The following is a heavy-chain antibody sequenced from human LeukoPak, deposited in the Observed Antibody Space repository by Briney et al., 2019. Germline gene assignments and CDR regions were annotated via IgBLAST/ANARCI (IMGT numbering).Heavy chain of an antibody. CDR3: AKVLSGYSSSWSFDY. CDR2: ISYDGSNK. CDR1: GFTFSSYG. D-gene: IGHD6-13*01. V-gene: IGHV3-30*18. Sequence: GGSLRLSCASSGFTFSSYGMHWVRQAPGKGLEGVAVISYDGSNKYYADSVKGRFTISRDNSKKPLYMQMNSLRAEDTAVYYCAKVLSGYSSSWSFDYWGQGTLVTVSS. J-gene: IGHJ4*02.